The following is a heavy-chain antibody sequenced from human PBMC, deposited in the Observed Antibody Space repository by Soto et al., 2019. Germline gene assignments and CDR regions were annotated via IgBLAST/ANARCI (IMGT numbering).Heavy chain of an antibody. CDR3: ARARIVATIWDAFDI. CDR2: IWYDGSNK. Sequence: ESGGGVVQPGRSLRLSCAASGFTFSSYGMHWVRQAPGKGLEWVAVIWYDGSNKYYADSVKGRFTISRDNSKNTLYLQMNSLRAEDTAVYYCARARIVATIWDAFDIWGQGTMVTVSS. V-gene: IGHV3-33*01. J-gene: IGHJ3*02. CDR1: GFTFSSYG. D-gene: IGHD5-12*01.